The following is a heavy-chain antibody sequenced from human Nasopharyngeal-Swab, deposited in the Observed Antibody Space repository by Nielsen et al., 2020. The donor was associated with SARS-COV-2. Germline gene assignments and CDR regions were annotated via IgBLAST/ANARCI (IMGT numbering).Heavy chain of an antibody. CDR3: AKEGGIQLWPGYYYYMDV. J-gene: IGHJ6*03. Sequence: GESLKISCAASGFSFNGYAIHWVRQAPGKGLEWVAALSFDGSTKYYADSVRGRFTISRDFSGNTLYLQMNSLRAEDTAVYYCAKEGGIQLWPGYYYYMDVWGKGTTVTVSS. D-gene: IGHD5-18*01. V-gene: IGHV3-30-3*01. CDR2: LSFDGSTK. CDR1: GFSFNGYA.